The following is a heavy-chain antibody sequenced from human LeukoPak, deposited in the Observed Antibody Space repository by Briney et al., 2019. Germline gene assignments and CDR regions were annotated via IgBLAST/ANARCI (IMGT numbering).Heavy chain of an antibody. V-gene: IGHV7-4-1*02. CDR3: ARVDYYDSSGFNYRRPFDY. CDR1: GYTFTSYG. Sequence: ASEKVSCKASGYTFTSYGISWVRQAPGQGPEWMGWINTNTGNPTYAQGFTGRFVFSLDASVSTAYLQITSLKAEDTAVYYCARVDYYDSSGFNYRRPFDYWGQGTLVTVSS. J-gene: IGHJ4*02. CDR2: INTNTGNP. D-gene: IGHD3-22*01.